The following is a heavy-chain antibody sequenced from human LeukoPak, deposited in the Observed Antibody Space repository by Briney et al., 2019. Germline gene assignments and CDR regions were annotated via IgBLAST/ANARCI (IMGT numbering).Heavy chain of an antibody. CDR2: IYYSGTT. V-gene: IGHV4-59*01. Sequence: PSETLSLTCSASGGSITGSYWSWIRQSPGKGLEWIGHIYYSGTTNYSPSLRSRVTISVDTSNKQFSLKLRSVTAADTAVYYCARSKVTYYYDAGGYYYFDYWGQGALVTVSS. D-gene: IGHD3-22*01. CDR1: GGSITGSY. CDR3: ARSKVTYYYDAGGYYYFDY. J-gene: IGHJ4*02.